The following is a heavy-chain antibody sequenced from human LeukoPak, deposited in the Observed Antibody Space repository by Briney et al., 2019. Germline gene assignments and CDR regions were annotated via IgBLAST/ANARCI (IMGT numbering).Heavy chain of an antibody. CDR1: GGSFSGYY. J-gene: IGHJ5*02. V-gene: IGHV4-34*01. Sequence: SETLSLTCAVYGGSFSGYYWSWIRQPPWKGLEWIGEINHSGSTNYNPSLKSRVTISVDTSKNQFSLKLSSVTAADTAVYYCARGGRITMIVVVMNNWFDPWGQGTLVTVSS. D-gene: IGHD3-22*01. CDR2: INHSGST. CDR3: ARGGRITMIVVVMNNWFDP.